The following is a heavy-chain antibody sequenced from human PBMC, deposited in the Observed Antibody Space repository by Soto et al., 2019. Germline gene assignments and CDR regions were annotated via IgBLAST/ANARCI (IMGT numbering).Heavy chain of an antibody. Sequence: QVQLQESGPGLVKPSETLSLSCTVSDGSISPYYWSWIRQPPGKGLEWIGYIYYAGTTTYNPSLKSRVSISIDTSRSAVSLKLPSVTAADTAVYYCARLGGYYQSLDSWGQGTVVTVSS. CDR1: DGSISPYY. J-gene: IGHJ4*02. CDR3: ARLGGYYQSLDS. V-gene: IGHV4-59*08. D-gene: IGHD3-22*01. CDR2: IYYAGTT.